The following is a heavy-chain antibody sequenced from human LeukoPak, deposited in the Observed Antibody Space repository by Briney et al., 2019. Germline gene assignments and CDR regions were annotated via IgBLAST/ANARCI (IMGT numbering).Heavy chain of an antibody. CDR1: GYTFTSYA. J-gene: IGHJ4*02. CDR2: INTNTGNP. CDR3: ARDYHYVWGSYRSPFDY. D-gene: IGHD3-16*02. V-gene: IGHV7-4-1*02. Sequence: ASVKVSCKASGYTFTSYAMNWVRQAPGQGLEWMGWINTNTGNPTYAQGFTGRFVFSLDTSVSTAYLQISSLKAEDTAVYYCARDYHYVWGSYRSPFDYWGQGTLVTVSS.